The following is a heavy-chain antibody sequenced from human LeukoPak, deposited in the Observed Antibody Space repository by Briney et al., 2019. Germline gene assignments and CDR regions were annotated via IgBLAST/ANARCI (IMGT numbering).Heavy chain of an antibody. Sequence: SETLSLTCAVSGYSLSSDYYWGWIRQPPGKGLEYIGSIYHRGSIYYNPSLKSRVTISVDTSKNQFSLKLSSVTAADTAVYYCARNPHPYGDYVDYWGQGTLVTVSS. CDR3: ARNPHPYGDYVDY. D-gene: IGHD4-17*01. J-gene: IGHJ4*02. CDR2: IYHRGSI. V-gene: IGHV4-38-2*01. CDR1: GYSLSSDYY.